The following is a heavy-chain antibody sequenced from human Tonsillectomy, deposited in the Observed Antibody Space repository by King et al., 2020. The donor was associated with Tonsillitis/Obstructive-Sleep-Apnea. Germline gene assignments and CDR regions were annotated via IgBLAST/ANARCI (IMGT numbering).Heavy chain of an antibody. CDR3: TRRMGLRGVIDYYYYYYMDV. J-gene: IGHJ6*03. V-gene: IGHV3-49*04. D-gene: IGHD3-10*01. Sequence: VQLVESGGGLVQPGRSLRLSCTASGFTFGEYAMSWVRQAPGKGLEWVGFIRSKAYGKTTEYAASVKGRFTISRDDSKSIAYLQMNSLKTEDTAVYYCTRRMGLRGVIDYYYYYYMDVWGKGTTVTVSS. CDR2: IRSKAYGKTT. CDR1: GFTFGEYA.